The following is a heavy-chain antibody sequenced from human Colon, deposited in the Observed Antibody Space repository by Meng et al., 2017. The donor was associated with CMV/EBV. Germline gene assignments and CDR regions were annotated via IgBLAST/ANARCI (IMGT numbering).Heavy chain of an antibody. D-gene: IGHD3-10*01. Sequence: QSTLKESAPTLVKPTQTLTLTCTFSGFSLSTIGMGVGWIRQPPGKALEWLGVIYWDDDKRYSPSLKSRLTITKDTSKNQVVLTMTNLDPLDTATYYCAHRPYGSGSYFFDYWGQGTLVTVSS. J-gene: IGHJ4*02. CDR2: IYWDDDK. CDR3: AHRPYGSGSYFFDY. CDR1: GFSLSTIGMG. V-gene: IGHV2-5*02.